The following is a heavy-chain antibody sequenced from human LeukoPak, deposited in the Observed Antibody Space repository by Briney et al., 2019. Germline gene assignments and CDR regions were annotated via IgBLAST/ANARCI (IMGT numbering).Heavy chain of an antibody. CDR1: GFTFSSYW. D-gene: IGHD2-2*01. Sequence: PGGSLRLSCAASGFTFSSYWMHWVRQAPGKGLVWVSRINSDGSSTSYADSVKGRFTISRDNAKNTLYLQMNSLRAEDTAVFYCAASDHLYCSSTGCHIDYWGQGTLVTVSS. CDR2: INSDGSST. V-gene: IGHV3-74*01. J-gene: IGHJ4*02. CDR3: AASDHLYCSSTGCHIDY.